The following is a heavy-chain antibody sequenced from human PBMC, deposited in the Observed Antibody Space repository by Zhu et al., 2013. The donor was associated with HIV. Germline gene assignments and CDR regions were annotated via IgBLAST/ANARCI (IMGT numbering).Heavy chain of an antibody. Sequence: QVQLVQSGAEVKKPGSSVRVSCKASGGTFRSNGISWVRQAPGQGLEWMGGIIPSFGTTNYAQKFQGRITITADISTSAVYMDLSSLGSDDTAVYYCARAPLGFLEWSSMDVWGQGTTVTVSS. V-gene: IGHV1-69*06. D-gene: IGHD3-3*01. CDR3: ARAPLGFLEWSSMDV. CDR1: GGTFRSNG. CDR2: IIPSFGTT. J-gene: IGHJ6*02.